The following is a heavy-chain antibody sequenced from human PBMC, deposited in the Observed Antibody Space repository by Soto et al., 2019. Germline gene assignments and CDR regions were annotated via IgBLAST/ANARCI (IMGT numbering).Heavy chain of an antibody. D-gene: IGHD6-6*01. Sequence: EVQLLESGGGLVQPGGSLRLSCAASGFTFSSYAMSWVRQAPGKGLEWVSAISGSGGSTYYADSVKGRFTISRDNSKNTLYLQMNSLRAEDTAVYYCAKTRLDRIAAHRVGYLGMDVWGQGTTVTVSS. CDR1: GFTFSSYA. CDR2: ISGSGGST. V-gene: IGHV3-23*01. J-gene: IGHJ6*02. CDR3: AKTRLDRIAAHRVGYLGMDV.